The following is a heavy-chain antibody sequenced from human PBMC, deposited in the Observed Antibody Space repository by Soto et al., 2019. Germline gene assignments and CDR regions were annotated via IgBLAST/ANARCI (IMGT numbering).Heavy chain of an antibody. CDR2: IIHSEST. CDR1: GGSFSAYY. J-gene: IGHJ6*02. Sequence: SETLSLTCAVYGGSFSAYYWSWVRQPPGKGLEWIGEIIHSESTKYNPSLKSRVTISVDTSKNQFSLKLSSVTAADTAVYYCDSVPPQGSSYYYYGMDVWGQGTTVTVSS. CDR3: DSVPPQGSSYYYYGMDV. V-gene: IGHV4-34*12. D-gene: IGHD6-6*01.